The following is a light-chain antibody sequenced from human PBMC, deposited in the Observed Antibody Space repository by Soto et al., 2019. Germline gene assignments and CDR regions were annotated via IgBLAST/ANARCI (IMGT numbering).Light chain of an antibody. CDR3: QHWNDYSWT. J-gene: IGKJ1*01. CDR1: QSISIW. Sequence: DIHMTQSPSTLSASVGDRVTITCRASQSISIWLAWYQQKPGKAPNLLIYKTSSLETGVPSMFSGGGSGTEFTLTISSRQPDDFATYYCQHWNDYSWTFGQGTKVEVK. CDR2: KTS. V-gene: IGKV1-5*03.